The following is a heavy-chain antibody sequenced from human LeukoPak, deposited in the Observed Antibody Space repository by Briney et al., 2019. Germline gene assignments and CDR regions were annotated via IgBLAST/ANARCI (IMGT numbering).Heavy chain of an antibody. J-gene: IGHJ4*02. D-gene: IGHD3-22*01. CDR2: MNPNSGNT. CDR1: GYTFTSYD. Sequence: ASVKVSCKASGYTFTSYDINWVRQATGQGLEWMGWMNPNSGNTGYAQKFQGRVTMTRNTSISTAYMELSSLRSEDTAVYYCARGHYYDSSGYPTSEFDYWGQGTLVTVSS. CDR3: ARGHYYDSSGYPTSEFDY. V-gene: IGHV1-8*01.